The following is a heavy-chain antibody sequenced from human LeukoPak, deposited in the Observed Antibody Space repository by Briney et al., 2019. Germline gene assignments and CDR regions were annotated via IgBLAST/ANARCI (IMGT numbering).Heavy chain of an antibody. D-gene: IGHD3-3*01. CDR2: IYTSGST. V-gene: IGHV4-4*09. CDR1: GGSISSYY. Sequence: PSETLSLTCTVSGGSISSYYWSWIRQPPGKGLEWIGYIYTSGSTNYNPSLKSRVTISVDTSKNQFSLKLSSVTAADTAVYYCASGHSYDFWSGYDYYYYMDVWGKGTTVTVSS. J-gene: IGHJ6*03. CDR3: ASGHSYDFWSGYDYYYYMDV.